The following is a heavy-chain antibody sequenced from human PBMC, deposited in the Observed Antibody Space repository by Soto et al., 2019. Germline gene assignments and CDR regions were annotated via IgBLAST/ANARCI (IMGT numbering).Heavy chain of an antibody. D-gene: IGHD4-17*01. CDR1: GGSISGSSYY. V-gene: IGHV4-39*01. CDR2: VHYSGST. J-gene: IGHJ4*02. Sequence: PSETLSLTCTVSGGSISGSSYYWGWIRQPPGKGLECIASVHYSGSTDYNPSLKSRVTISVDTSKNQFSLKLTSVTAADTAVYFCASFSGATYGDYGGGINYWGQGTLVTVST. CDR3: ASFSGATYGDYGGGINY.